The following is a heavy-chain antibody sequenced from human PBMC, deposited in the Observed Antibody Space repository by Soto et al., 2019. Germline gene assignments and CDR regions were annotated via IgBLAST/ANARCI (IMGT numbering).Heavy chain of an antibody. V-gene: IGHV3-9*01. Sequence: EVQLVESGGGLVQPGRSLRLSCAASGFTFDDYAMHWVRQAPGKGLEWVSGISWNSGSIGYADSVKGRFTISRDNDKNSLYLQMNSLRAEDTALYYCAKDISIFGYSSSNWFDPWGQGTLVTVSS. CDR3: AKDISIFGYSSSNWFDP. J-gene: IGHJ5*02. CDR2: ISWNSGSI. CDR1: GFTFDDYA. D-gene: IGHD6-13*01.